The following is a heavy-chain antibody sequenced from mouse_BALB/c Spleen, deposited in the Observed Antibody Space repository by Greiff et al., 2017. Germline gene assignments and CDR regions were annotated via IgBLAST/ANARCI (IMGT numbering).Heavy chain of an antibody. CDR3: ARGGLLNDY. CDR1: GYAFTNYL. Sequence: QVQLQQSGAELVRPGTSVKVSCKASGYAFTNYLIEWVKQRPGQGLEWIGVINPGSGGTNYNEKFKGKATLTADKSSSTAYMQLSSLTSDDSAVYFCARGGLLNDYWGQGTTLTVSS. D-gene: IGHD2-3*01. J-gene: IGHJ2*01. V-gene: IGHV1-54*01. CDR2: INPGSGGT.